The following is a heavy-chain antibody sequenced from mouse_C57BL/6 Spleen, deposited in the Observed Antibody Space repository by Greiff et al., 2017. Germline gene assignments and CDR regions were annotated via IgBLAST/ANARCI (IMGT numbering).Heavy chain of an antibody. CDR2: IDPSDSYT. D-gene: IGHD1-1*01. Sequence: QVQLQQPGAELVKPGASVKLSCKASGYTFTSYWMQWVKQRPGQGLEWIGEIDPSDSYTNYNQKFKGKATLTVDTSSSTAYMQLSSLTSEDSAVYYCASLYYYGSSSAWFAYWGQGTLVTVSA. J-gene: IGHJ3*01. CDR3: ASLYYYGSSSAWFAY. V-gene: IGHV1-50*01. CDR1: GYTFTSYW.